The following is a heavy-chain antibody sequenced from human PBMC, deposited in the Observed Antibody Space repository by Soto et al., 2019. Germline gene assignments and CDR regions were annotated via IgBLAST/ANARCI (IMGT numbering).Heavy chain of an antibody. D-gene: IGHD6-19*01. CDR2: ISYDGSNK. CDR1: GFTFSSYA. CDR3: ARDSVPLVSSGGPPRDDAFYI. V-gene: IGHV3-30-3*01. J-gene: IGHJ3*02. Sequence: QVQLVESGGGVVQPGRSLRLSCAASGFTFSSYAMHWVRQAPGKGLEWVAVISYDGSNKYYADSVKGRFTISRDNSKNTMYLQMNSLRAEDTAVYYCARDSVPLVSSGGPPRDDAFYILGQGTMVTGSS.